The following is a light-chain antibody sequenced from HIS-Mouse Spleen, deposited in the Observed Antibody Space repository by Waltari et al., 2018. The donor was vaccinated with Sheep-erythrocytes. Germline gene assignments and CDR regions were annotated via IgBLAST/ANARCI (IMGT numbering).Light chain of an antibody. CDR1: SSAVGSYNL. CDR3: CSYAGSYNHV. J-gene: IGLJ1*01. Sequence: QSALTQPASVSGSPGQSITISCTGTSSAVGSYNLVSWYKQHPGKAPKLMIYEGSKRPSGVSNRFSGSKSGNTASLTISGLQAEDEADYYCCSYAGSYNHVFATGTKVTVL. V-gene: IGLV2-23*01. CDR2: EGS.